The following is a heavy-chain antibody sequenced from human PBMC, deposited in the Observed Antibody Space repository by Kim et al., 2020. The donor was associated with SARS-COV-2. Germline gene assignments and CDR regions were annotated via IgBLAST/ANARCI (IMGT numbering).Heavy chain of an antibody. Sequence: GSLRLSCSASGFTFSSYAMHWVRQAPGKGLEYVSAISSNGGSTYYADSAKGRFTISRDNSKNTLYLQMSSLRAEDTAVYYCVKVGKQLVRVSSSFGPFDYWGQGTLVTVSS. CDR1: GFTFSSYA. D-gene: IGHD6-6*01. J-gene: IGHJ4*02. CDR2: ISSNGGST. V-gene: IGHV3-64D*09. CDR3: VKVGKQLVRVSSSFGPFDY.